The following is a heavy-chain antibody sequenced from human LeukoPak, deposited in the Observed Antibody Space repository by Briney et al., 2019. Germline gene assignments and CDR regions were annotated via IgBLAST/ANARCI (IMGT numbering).Heavy chain of an antibody. J-gene: IGHJ4*02. CDR3: ARSAASVVVPAAPFDY. CDR2: IYHSGST. Sequence: SGTLSLTCAVSGGSISSSNWRSWVRQPPGKGLEWIGEIYHSGSTNYNPSLKSRVTISVDKSKNQFSLKLSSVTAADTAVYYCARSAASVVVPAAPFDYWGQGTLVTVSS. V-gene: IGHV4-4*02. CDR1: GGSISSSNW. D-gene: IGHD2-2*01.